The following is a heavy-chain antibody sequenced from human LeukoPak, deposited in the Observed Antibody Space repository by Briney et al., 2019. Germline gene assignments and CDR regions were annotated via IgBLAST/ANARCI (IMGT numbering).Heavy chain of an antibody. J-gene: IGHJ4*02. CDR1: GFTFSSYA. V-gene: IGHV3-23*01. CDR2: ISGSGGST. D-gene: IGHD3-9*01. CDR3: AKGGKYFDWLSPTNYYLDY. Sequence: GGSLRLSCAASGFTFSSYAMSWVRQAPGKGLEWVSAISGSGGSTYYADSVKGRFTISRDNSKNTLYLQMNSLRAEDTAVYYCAKGGKYFDWLSPTNYYLDYWGQGTLVTVSS.